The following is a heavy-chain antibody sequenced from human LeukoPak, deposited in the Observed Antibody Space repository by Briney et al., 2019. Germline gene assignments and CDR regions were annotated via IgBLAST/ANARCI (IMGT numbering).Heavy chain of an antibody. Sequence: GGSLRLSCAASGFTFSSYAMSWVRQAAGKGLEWVSAISGSGGSTYYADSVKGRFTISRDNSKNTLYLQMNSLRAEDTAVYYCAKSANYDILTGYYFFDYWGQGTLVTVSS. CDR2: ISGSGGST. CDR3: AKSANYDILTGYYFFDY. CDR1: GFTFSSYA. V-gene: IGHV3-23*01. D-gene: IGHD3-9*01. J-gene: IGHJ4*02.